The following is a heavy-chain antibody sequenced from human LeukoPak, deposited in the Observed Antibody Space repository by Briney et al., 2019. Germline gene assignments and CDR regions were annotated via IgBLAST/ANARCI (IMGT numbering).Heavy chain of an antibody. CDR2: IWYDGSNK. V-gene: IGHV3-33*01. D-gene: IGHD2/OR15-2a*01. J-gene: IGHJ4*02. CDR1: GFTFSSYG. CDR3: AREGPRGNSQFDY. Sequence: GGSLRLSCAASGFTFSSYGMHWVRQAPGKGLEWVALIWYDGSNKYHADSVKGRLTISRDNSKNTLYLQMNSLRAEGTAVYYCAREGPRGNSQFDYWGQGTLVTVSS.